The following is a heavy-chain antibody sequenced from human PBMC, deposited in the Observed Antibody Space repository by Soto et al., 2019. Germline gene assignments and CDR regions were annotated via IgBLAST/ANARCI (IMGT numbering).Heavy chain of an antibody. Sequence: SETLSLTCDFSRYSINNNNWGSWVRQPPGGGLEWIGELHHGGSTNYNPSLESRVTFSVDISKNQFFLKLSSVTAADTAVYYCTKNSAYALDYWGQGTLVTVSS. J-gene: IGHJ4*02. CDR2: LHHGGST. CDR1: RYSINNNNW. CDR3: TKNSAYALDY. V-gene: IGHV4-4*02. D-gene: IGHD5-12*01.